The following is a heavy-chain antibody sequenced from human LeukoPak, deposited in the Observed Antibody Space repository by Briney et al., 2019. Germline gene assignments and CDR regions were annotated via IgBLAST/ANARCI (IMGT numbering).Heavy chain of an antibody. D-gene: IGHD1-1*01. CDR1: GGSLTGYF. V-gene: IGHV4-59*12. CDR3: AREGTTTPFDP. Sequence: SETLSLTCTVSGGSLTGYFWSWIRQPPGKGLEWVGYVFYEGNTNYNPSLKSRVTTSVDTSKNQFSLRLNSVTAADTAVYYCAREGTTTPFDPWGPGTLVTVSS. J-gene: IGHJ5*02. CDR2: VFYEGNT.